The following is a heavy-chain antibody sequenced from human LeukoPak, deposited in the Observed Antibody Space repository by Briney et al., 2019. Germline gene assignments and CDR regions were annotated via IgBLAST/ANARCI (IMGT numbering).Heavy chain of an antibody. CDR1: GFTFTTYT. D-gene: IGHD2-2*01. CDR2: ISISGVTK. CDR3: ARGPAAAIDY. V-gene: IGHV3-48*02. Sequence: PGGSLRLSCAASGFTFTTYTMHWVRQAPGKGLEWLAYISISGVTKYYADSVKGRFTISRDNAESSLYLQMNSLRDEDSAVYYCARGPAAAIDYWGQGTLVTVSS. J-gene: IGHJ4*02.